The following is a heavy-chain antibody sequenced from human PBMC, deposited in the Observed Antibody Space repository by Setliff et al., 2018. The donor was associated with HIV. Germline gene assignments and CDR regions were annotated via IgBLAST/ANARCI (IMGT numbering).Heavy chain of an antibody. CDR2: IYHGGYT. CDR1: GGSISTNYW. D-gene: IGHD3-22*01. J-gene: IGHJ4*02. Sequence: PSETLSLTCAVSGGSISTNYWWSWVRQPPGKGLEWIGEIYHGGYTNYNPSLKSRATISVDKSKNHFSLKLTSVTAADTAVYYCARDIGHRHPYYAGSGLDYWGQGTLVTVSS. CDR3: ARDIGHRHPYYAGSGLDY. V-gene: IGHV4-4*02.